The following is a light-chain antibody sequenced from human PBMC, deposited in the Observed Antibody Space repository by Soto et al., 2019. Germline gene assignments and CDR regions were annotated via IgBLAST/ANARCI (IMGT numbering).Light chain of an antibody. CDR3: PKYTSAPIT. Sequence: TQSASSLSASVDDRVTIPCRASQGISNYLAWYQQKPGKVPKLLIYAASTLQSGVPSRFSGSGSGTDFTLTISILQPEDVAPYYCPKYTSAPITSCQGARLEIK. V-gene: IGKV1-27*01. CDR2: AAS. CDR1: QGISNY. J-gene: IGKJ5*01.